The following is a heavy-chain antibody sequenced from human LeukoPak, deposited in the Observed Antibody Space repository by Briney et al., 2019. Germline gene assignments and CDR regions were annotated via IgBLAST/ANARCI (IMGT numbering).Heavy chain of an antibody. CDR3: AREFQDYDFWSGYHAFDI. V-gene: IGHV4-4*07. Sequence: SETLSLTCTVSGGSISSYSWSWIRQPAGKGLEWIGRIYTSGSTNYNPSLKSRVTMSVDTSKNQLSLKLSSVTAADTAVYYCAREFQDYDFWSGYHAFDIWGQGTMVTVSS. D-gene: IGHD3-3*01. J-gene: IGHJ3*02. CDR1: GGSISSYS. CDR2: IYTSGST.